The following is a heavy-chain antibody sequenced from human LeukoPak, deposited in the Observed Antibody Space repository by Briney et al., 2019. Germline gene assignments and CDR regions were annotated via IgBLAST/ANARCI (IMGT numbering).Heavy chain of an antibody. J-gene: IGHJ3*02. CDR2: IYYSGST. CDR3: ARAVRSLLPHAFDI. D-gene: IGHD3-22*01. Sequence: SETLSLTCAVSGGSISSSSYYWGWIRQPPGKGLEWIGSIYYSGSTYYNPSLKSRVTISVDTSKNQFSLKLSSVTAADTAVYYCARAVRSLLPHAFDIWGQGTMVTVSS. V-gene: IGHV4-39*07. CDR1: GGSISSSSYY.